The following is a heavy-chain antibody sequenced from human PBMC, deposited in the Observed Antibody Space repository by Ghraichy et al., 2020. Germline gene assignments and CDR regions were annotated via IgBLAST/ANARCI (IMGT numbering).Heavy chain of an antibody. V-gene: IGHV4-59*01. CDR1: GGSISSYY. D-gene: IGHD6-13*01. CDR2: IYYSGSS. J-gene: IGHJ6*02. CDR3: GRDKGFPRYVEYSSNEMGG. Sequence: SETLSLSCTVSGGSISSYYWSWIRQSPGKGLEWIGYIYYSGSSNYNPALKGRLTMSVDTSKNQFSLKLTSVTAADTAVYYCGRDKGFPRYVEYSSNEMGGWGQGTTVTVSS.